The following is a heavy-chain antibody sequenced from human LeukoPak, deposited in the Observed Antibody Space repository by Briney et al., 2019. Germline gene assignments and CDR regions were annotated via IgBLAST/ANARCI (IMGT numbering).Heavy chain of an antibody. Sequence: ASVKVSCKASGYTFTGYYMHWVRQAPGQGLEWRGWINPNSGGTNYAQKLQGRVTMTTDTSTSTAYMELRSLRSDDTAVYYCARRLDYYYYMDVWGKGTTVTVSS. D-gene: IGHD2-21*01. CDR3: ARRLDYYYYMDV. CDR1: GYTFTGYY. V-gene: IGHV1-2*02. J-gene: IGHJ6*03. CDR2: INPNSGGT.